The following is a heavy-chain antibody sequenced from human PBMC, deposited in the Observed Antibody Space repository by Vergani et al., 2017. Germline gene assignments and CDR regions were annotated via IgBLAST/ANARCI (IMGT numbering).Heavy chain of an antibody. CDR2: IYYSGST. V-gene: IGHV4-59*01. J-gene: IGHJ3*02. CDR1: GGSISSYY. D-gene: IGHD3-22*01. CDR3: AKGGGYDSSGSHDAFDI. Sequence: QVQLQESGPGLVKPSETLSLTCTVSGGSISSYYWSWIRQPPGKGLEWIGYIYYSGSTNYNPSLKSLVTISVDTSKNQFSLKLSSVTAADTAVYYCAKGGGYDSSGSHDAFDIWGQGTMVTVSS.